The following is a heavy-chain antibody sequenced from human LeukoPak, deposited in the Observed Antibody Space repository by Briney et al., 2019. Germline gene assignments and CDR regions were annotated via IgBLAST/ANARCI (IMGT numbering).Heavy chain of an antibody. Sequence: SETLSLTCTVSGGSITTYSINTYYWTWIRQPPGKGLEWIGDIHYSGFTNYNPSLKSRVTISLDTSKNQFSLKLSSVTAADTAVYYCARRMATNPKYCFDYWGQGSLVTVSS. D-gene: IGHD5-24*01. J-gene: IGHJ4*02. CDR3: ARRMATNPKYCFDY. V-gene: IGHV4-59*08. CDR2: IHYSGFT. CDR1: GGSITTYSINTYY.